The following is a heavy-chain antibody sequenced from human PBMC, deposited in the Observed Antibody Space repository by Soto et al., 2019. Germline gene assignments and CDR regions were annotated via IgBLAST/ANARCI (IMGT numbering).Heavy chain of an antibody. V-gene: IGHV3-30*18. CDR1: GFTFSSYG. CDR3: AKESTNQGRGYFDY. Sequence: GGSLRLSCAASGFTFSSYGMHWVRQAPGKGLEWVAVISYDGSNKYYADSVKGRFTISRDNSKNTLYLQMNSLRAEDTAVYYCAKESTNQGRGYFDYWGQGTLVTVSS. D-gene: IGHD1-1*01. J-gene: IGHJ4*02. CDR2: ISYDGSNK.